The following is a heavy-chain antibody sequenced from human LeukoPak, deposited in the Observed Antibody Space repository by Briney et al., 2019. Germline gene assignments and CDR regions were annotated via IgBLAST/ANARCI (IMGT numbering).Heavy chain of an antibody. CDR3: AKGLAAGTRLDYYYMDV. D-gene: IGHD6-13*01. Sequence: GGSLRLSCAASGFTFSSYAMSWVRQAPGKGLEWVSAISGSGGSTYYADSVKGRFTISRDNSKNTLYLQMNSLRAEDTAVYYCAKGLAAGTRLDYYYMDVWGKGTTVTVSS. J-gene: IGHJ6*03. CDR1: GFTFSSYA. V-gene: IGHV3-23*01. CDR2: ISGSGGST.